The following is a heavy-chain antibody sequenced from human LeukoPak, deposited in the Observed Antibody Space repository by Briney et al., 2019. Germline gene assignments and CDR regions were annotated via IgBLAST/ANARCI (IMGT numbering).Heavy chain of an antibody. D-gene: IGHD3-10*01. V-gene: IGHV4-59*01. CDR2: ISYSGST. CDR1: GGSISSYY. J-gene: IGHJ4*02. Sequence: PSETLSLTCTVSGGSISSYYWSWIRQPPGKGLEWIGYISYSGSTNYNPSLKGRVTISVDTSKNQFSLQLSSVTAADTAVYYCARSYGSGSYFDYWGQGALVTVSS. CDR3: ARSYGSGSYFDY.